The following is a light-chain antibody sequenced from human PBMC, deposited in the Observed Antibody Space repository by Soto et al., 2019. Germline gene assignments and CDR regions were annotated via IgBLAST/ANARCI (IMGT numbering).Light chain of an antibody. J-gene: IGLJ1*01. CDR2: ETN. CDR1: SSNIGNNY. V-gene: IGLV1-51*02. CDR3: ATWDSSLGAHA. Sequence: QSVLTQPPSVSAAPGQRVTISCSGSSSNIGNNYVSWYQQLPGTAPKLLVYETNRRPSGIPDRFSGSKSGTSATLGITGLQTGDEADNYCATWDSSLGAHAFGTGTKLTVL.